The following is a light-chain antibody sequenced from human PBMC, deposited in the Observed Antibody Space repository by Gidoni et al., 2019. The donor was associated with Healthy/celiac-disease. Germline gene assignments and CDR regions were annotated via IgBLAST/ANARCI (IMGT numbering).Light chain of an antibody. CDR2: GAS. V-gene: IGKV3-15*01. CDR3: QQYNNWPRT. Sequence: EIVMTQSPATLSVSPGERATLSCRASQSVSSNLAWYQQKPGQAPRLLIYGASTRATGIPARVSGSGSGTEFTLTISSLQSEDFAVYYCQQYNNWPRTFGQXTKVEIK. J-gene: IGKJ1*01. CDR1: QSVSSN.